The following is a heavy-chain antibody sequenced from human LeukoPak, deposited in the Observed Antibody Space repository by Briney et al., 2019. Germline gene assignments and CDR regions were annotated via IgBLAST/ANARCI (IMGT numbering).Heavy chain of an antibody. Sequence: GGSLRLSWAASGFTFSSYWMSWVRQAPGKGLEWVASINHNGNVNYYVDSVKGRFTISRDNAKNSLYLQMSNLRAEDTAVYFCARGGGLDVWGQGATVTVSS. D-gene: IGHD3-16*01. V-gene: IGHV3-7*03. J-gene: IGHJ6*02. CDR3: ARGGGLDV. CDR2: INHNGNVN. CDR1: GFTFSSYW.